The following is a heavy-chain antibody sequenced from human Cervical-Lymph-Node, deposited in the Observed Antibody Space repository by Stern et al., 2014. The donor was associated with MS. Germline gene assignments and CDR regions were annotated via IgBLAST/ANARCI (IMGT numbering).Heavy chain of an antibody. J-gene: IGHJ4*02. CDR1: GGTFSNSA. CDR2: IIPIFGRP. V-gene: IGHV1-69*06. CDR3: ARDLKD. Sequence: VQLEESGPEVKKPGSSLKVSCRASGGTFSNSAINWVRQAPGQGLEWMGGIIPIFGRPNYAQKFHGRVTIIADKSTDTTYMELTTLTYEDTAVYYCARDLKDWGQGTLVTVSS.